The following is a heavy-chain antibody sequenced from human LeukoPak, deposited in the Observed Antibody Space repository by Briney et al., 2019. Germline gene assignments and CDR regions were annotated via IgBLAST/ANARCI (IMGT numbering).Heavy chain of an antibody. CDR1: GFTFSSYA. D-gene: IGHD6-13*01. CDR2: ISGSGGST. V-gene: IGHV3-23*01. CDR3: AKVPGIAAAGDYYYYGMDV. J-gene: IGHJ6*02. Sequence: GGSLRLSCAASGFTFSSYAMSWVRQAPGKGLEWVSAISGSGGSTYYADSVKGRFTISRDNSKNTLFLQMNSLRAEDTAVYYCAKVPGIAAAGDYYYYGMDVWGQGTTVTVSS.